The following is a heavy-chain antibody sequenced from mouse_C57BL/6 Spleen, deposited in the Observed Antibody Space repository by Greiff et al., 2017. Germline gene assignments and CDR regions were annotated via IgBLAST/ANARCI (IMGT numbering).Heavy chain of an antibody. CDR2: IDPETGGT. Sequence: QVQLQQSGAELVRPGASVTLSCTASGYTFTDYEMHWVKQTPVHGLEWIGAIDPETGGTAYNQKFKGKAILTADKSSSTAYMELRSLTSEDSAVYYCTRNYYGSSSYYFDYWGQGTTLTVSS. D-gene: IGHD1-1*01. CDR1: GYTFTDYE. CDR3: TRNYYGSSSYYFDY. J-gene: IGHJ2*01. V-gene: IGHV1-15*01.